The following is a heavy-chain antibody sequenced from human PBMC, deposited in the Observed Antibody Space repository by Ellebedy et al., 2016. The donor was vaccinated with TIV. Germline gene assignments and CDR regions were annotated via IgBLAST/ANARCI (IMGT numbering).Heavy chain of an antibody. CDR1: GYSLTDIS. J-gene: IGHJ4*02. Sequence: ASVKVSCXVSGYSLTDISIHWVRQAPGEGLEWVGWINPKTGGTNYAQIFKGRVTLTRDTSINTAYMELDGLTSDDTALYYCATDPLDYWGQGTLVNVSS. CDR2: INPKTGGT. V-gene: IGHV1-2*02. CDR3: ATDPLDY.